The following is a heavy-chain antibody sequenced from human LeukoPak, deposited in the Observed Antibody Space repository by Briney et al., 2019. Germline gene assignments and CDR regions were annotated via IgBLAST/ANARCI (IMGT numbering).Heavy chain of an antibody. CDR3: VKDGMAVVGTAPLDY. CDR2: ISSSGDST. J-gene: IGHJ4*02. Sequence: GGSLRLSCSASGFTFSSYAMEWVRQAPGKGLEYVSAISSSGDSTYYADSVKGRFTIPRDNPKNTLYLQMNSLRPEDAAVYYCVKDGMAVVGTAPLDYWGQGILVTVSS. CDR1: GFTFSSYA. D-gene: IGHD6-19*01. V-gene: IGHV3-64D*09.